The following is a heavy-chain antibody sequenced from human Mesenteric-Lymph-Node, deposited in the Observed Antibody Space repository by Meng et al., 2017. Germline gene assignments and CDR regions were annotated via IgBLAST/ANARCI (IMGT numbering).Heavy chain of an antibody. J-gene: IGHJ3*02. D-gene: IGHD3-22*01. CDR3: ARDSNYYDSSGYGMDAFDI. Sequence: GESLKISCAASGFTVSSNYMSWVRQAPGKGLEWVSVIYSGGSTYYADSVKGRFTISRDNSKNTLYLQMNSLRAEDTAVYYCARDSNYYDSSGYGMDAFDIWARGPL. V-gene: IGHV3-53*05. CDR1: GFTVSSNY. CDR2: IYSGGST.